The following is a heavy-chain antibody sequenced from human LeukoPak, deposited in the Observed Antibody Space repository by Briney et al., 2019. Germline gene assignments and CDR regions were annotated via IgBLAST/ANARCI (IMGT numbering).Heavy chain of an antibody. V-gene: IGHV3-48*04. D-gene: IGHD3-22*01. CDR3: ARDSTYYLRYGYFDS. CDR1: GFSFSSYS. J-gene: IGHJ4*02. Sequence: TGGSLRLSCAASGFSFSSYSMNWVRQAPGKGLEWVSYISHTGTTMSYADSVKGRFTISRNNANNSVSLQMNNLRAEDTAVYYCARDSTYYLRYGYFDSWGQGILVTVSS. CDR2: ISHTGTTM.